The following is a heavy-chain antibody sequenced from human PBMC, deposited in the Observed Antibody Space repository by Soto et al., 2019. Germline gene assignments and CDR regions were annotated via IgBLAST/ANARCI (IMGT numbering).Heavy chain of an antibody. CDR2: IYYSGST. V-gene: IGHV4-30-4*02. CDR1: GGSISSGDYY. CDR3: ARDGAPRGYSSGWYYFDY. J-gene: IGHJ4*02. D-gene: IGHD6-19*01. Sequence: PSETLSLTCTVSGGSISSGDYYWSWIRQPPGKGLEWIGYIYYSGSTYYNPSPKSRVTISVDTSKNQFSLKLSSVTAADTAVYYCARDGAPRGYSSGWYYFDYWGQGTLVTVSS.